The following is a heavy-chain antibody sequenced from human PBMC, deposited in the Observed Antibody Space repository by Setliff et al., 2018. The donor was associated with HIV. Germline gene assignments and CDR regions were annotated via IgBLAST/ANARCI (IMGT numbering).Heavy chain of an antibody. V-gene: IGHV4-59*11. D-gene: IGHD6-13*01. CDR2: IYYSGST. CDR3: ARDDSGWYMY. CDR1: GGSISSHF. Sequence: SETLSLSCTVSGGSISSHFWSWIRTPPGKGLEWIGSIYYSGSTNYNPSLKSRVTISVVTSKNQFSLKLSSVTAADTAVYYCARDDSGWYMYWGQGTLVTAPQ. J-gene: IGHJ4*02.